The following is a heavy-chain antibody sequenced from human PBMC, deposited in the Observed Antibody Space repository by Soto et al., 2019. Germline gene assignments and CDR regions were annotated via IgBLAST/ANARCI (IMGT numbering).Heavy chain of an antibody. D-gene: IGHD4-17*01. J-gene: IGHJ4*02. Sequence: ASVKVSCKXSGYTFNTYGITWVRQAPGQGLEWMGRINPYNGNTKFAQKLQDRVTMTTATSTSTAYMELASLRSDDTAVYYCARGSIAVTTHLCYWGQGTLVTVSS. V-gene: IGHV1-18*01. CDR2: INPYNGNT. CDR1: GYTFNTYG. CDR3: ARGSIAVTTHLCY.